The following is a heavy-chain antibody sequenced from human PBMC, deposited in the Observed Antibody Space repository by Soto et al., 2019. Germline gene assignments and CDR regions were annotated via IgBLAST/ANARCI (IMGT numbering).Heavy chain of an antibody. J-gene: IGHJ4*02. V-gene: IGHV3-20*04. CDR1: GFNFEEYG. Sequence: EVHLVECGGRMVRPGESLRLSCAASGFNFEEYGMTWVRQAPGKGLEWVAGSNWDGDDTGYADSVQGRFTISRDNAKKFLYLQMNSLRDENTALYYCARGDIAVAVSLDYWGQGTLVTVSS. CDR3: ARGDIAVAVSLDY. CDR2: SNWDGDDT. D-gene: IGHD6-19*01.